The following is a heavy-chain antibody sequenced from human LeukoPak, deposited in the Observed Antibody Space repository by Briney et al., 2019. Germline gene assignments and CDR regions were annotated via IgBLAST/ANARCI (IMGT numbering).Heavy chain of an antibody. J-gene: IGHJ6*02. CDR1: GYTFTSYG. CDR2: ISAYNGNT. V-gene: IGHV1-18*01. D-gene: IGHD3-10*01. Sequence: WASVKVSCKASGYTFTSYGISWVRQAPGQGLEWMGWISAYNGNTNYAQKFQGRVTMTEDTSTDTGYMELSSLRSEDTAVYYCATVNGLGRFGELSIYGMDVWGQGTTVTVSS. CDR3: ATVNGLGRFGELSIYGMDV.